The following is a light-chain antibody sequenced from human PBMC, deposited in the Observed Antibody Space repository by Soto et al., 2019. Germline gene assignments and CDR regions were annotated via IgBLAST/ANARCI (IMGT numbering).Light chain of an antibody. CDR2: DAS. V-gene: IGKV3-11*01. CDR3: PQRRNWPLT. CDR1: QSFSSY. Sequence: EIVLTQSPATLSLSPGERATLSCRASQSFSSYLACYQQKPGQAPRLLIYDASNRATVIPARFSGRGSWPDFTLTTITLETQDCAFYYCPQRRNWPLTFGGGTKVPIK. J-gene: IGKJ4*01.